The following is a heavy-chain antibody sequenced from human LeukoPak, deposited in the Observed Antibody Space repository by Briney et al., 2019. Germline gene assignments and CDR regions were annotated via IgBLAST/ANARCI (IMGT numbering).Heavy chain of an antibody. V-gene: IGHV4-59*08. CDR3: ARVPDYAYFDY. D-gene: IGHD4-17*01. J-gene: IGHJ4*02. CDR2: IYYSGST. CDR1: GGSISSYY. Sequence: PSETLSLTCTVSGGSISSYYWSWIRQPPGKGLEWIGYIYYSGSTYYNPSLKSRVTISVDTSKNQFSLKLSSVTAADTAVYYCARVPDYAYFDYWGQGTLVTVSS.